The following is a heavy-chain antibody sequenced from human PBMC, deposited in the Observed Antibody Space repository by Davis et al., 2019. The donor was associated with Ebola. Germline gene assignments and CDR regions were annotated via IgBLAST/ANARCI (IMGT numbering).Heavy chain of an antibody. V-gene: IGHV4-34*01. D-gene: IGHD6-19*01. CDR2: ISHSERM. Sequence: SETLSLTCAVYGGSFSGSYWSWIRQSPGKGLEWIGEISHSERMKYNPSLRSRVTMSVDMSKDQFSLKLSSVTAADTAMYYCARCIEVGDWSSSEVFDIWGQGTLVTVSS. CDR3: ARCIEVGDWSSSEVFDI. J-gene: IGHJ3*02. CDR1: GGSFSGSY.